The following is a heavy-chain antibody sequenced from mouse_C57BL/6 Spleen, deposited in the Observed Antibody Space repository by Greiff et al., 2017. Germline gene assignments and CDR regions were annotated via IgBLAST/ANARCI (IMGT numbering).Heavy chain of an antibody. D-gene: IGHD1-1*01. CDR3: ARPPFITTVGDPCAY. CDR2: IHPTSGGT. CDR1: GYTFTSYW. J-gene: IGHJ3*01. V-gene: IGHV1-64*01. Sequence: QVQLQQPGAELVKPGASVKLSCKASGYTFTSYWMHWVKQRPGQGLEWIGMIHPTSGGTNYNEKFKSKATLTVDKSSSTAYMQRSSLTSEDSAVYDCARPPFITTVGDPCAYWGQGTLVTVSA.